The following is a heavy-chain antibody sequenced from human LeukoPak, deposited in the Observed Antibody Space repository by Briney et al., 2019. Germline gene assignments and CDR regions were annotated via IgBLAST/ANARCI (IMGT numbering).Heavy chain of an antibody. Sequence: SETLSLTCTVSGGSVGSGSYYWNWIRQSPGKGLEWIGYIYYSGSTNYNPSLKSRVAISVDTSKNQFALKLSSVTAADTAVYYCARENQNWNGGLDYWGQGTLVTVSS. CDR2: IYYSGST. CDR1: GGSVGSGSYY. J-gene: IGHJ4*02. V-gene: IGHV4-61*01. CDR3: ARENQNWNGGLDY. D-gene: IGHD1-1*01.